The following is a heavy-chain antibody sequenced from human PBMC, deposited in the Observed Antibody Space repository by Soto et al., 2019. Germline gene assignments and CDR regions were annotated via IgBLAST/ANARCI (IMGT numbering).Heavy chain of an antibody. CDR3: ARDQTLDYSSSSGYYYYGMDV. D-gene: IGHD6-6*01. CDR1: GFTFIDYY. V-gene: IGHV3-11*06. CDR2: ISSSSSYT. Sequence: GGSLRLSCAASGFTFIDYYMSWIRQAPGKGLEWVSYISSSSSYTNYADSVKGRFTISRDNAKNSLYLQMNSLRAEDTAVYYCARDQTLDYSSSSGYYYYGMDVWGQGTTVTVSS. J-gene: IGHJ6*02.